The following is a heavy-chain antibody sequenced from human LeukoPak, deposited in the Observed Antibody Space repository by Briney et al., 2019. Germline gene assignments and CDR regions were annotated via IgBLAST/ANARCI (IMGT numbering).Heavy chain of an antibody. CDR3: ARGGRYYYDSSGSD. CDR2: IYYSGST. V-gene: IGHV4-59*01. J-gene: IGHJ4*02. Sequence: SETLSLTCTVSGGSISSYYWSWIRQPPGKGLEWIGYIYYSGSTNYNPSLKSRVTISVDTFKNQFSLRVRSMTAADTAVYYCARGGRYYYDSSGSDWGQGTLVTVSS. D-gene: IGHD3-22*01. CDR1: GGSISSYY.